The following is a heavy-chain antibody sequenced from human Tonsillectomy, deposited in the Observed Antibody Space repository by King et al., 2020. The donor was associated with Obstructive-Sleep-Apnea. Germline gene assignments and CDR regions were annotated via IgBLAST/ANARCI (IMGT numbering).Heavy chain of an antibody. CDR1: GVSISSRSYY. CDR2: IYYSGST. Sequence: QLQESGPGLVKPSETLSLTCTVSGVSISSRSYYWGWIRRPPGKGLEWIGSIYYSGSTYYNPSLKSRVTISVDTSKNQFSLKLSSVTAADTAVYYCARDRPSGSFTADFDYWGQGTLVTVSS. J-gene: IGHJ4*02. D-gene: IGHD6-25*01. V-gene: IGHV4-39*07. CDR3: ARDRPSGSFTADFDY.